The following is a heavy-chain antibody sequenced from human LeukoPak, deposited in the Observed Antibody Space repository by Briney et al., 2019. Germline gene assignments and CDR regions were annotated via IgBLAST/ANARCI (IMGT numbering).Heavy chain of an antibody. J-gene: IGHJ1*01. Sequence: PSETLSLTCTVSGGSISSSSYYWGWIRQPPGKGLEWIGYIYYSGSTYYNPSLKSRVTISVDTSKNQFSLKLSSVTAADTAVYFCARGGQEMAPEYFQRWGQGTLVTVSS. D-gene: IGHD5-24*01. CDR3: ARGGQEMAPEYFQR. V-gene: IGHV4-30-4*08. CDR2: IYYSGST. CDR1: GGSISSSSYY.